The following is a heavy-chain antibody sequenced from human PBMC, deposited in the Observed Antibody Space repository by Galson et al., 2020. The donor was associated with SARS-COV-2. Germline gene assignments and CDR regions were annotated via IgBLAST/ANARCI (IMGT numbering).Heavy chain of an antibody. CDR1: GYTFTSYA. Sequence: ASVKVSCKASGYTFTSYAMNWVRQAPGQGLEWMGWINTNTGNPTYAQGFTGRFVFSLDTSVSTAYLQISSLKAEDTAVYYCATEGLFCGGDCPDAFDIWGQETMVTVSS. D-gene: IGHD2-21*02. J-gene: IGHJ3*02. CDR3: ATEGLFCGGDCPDAFDI. CDR2: INTNTGNP. V-gene: IGHV7-4-1*02.